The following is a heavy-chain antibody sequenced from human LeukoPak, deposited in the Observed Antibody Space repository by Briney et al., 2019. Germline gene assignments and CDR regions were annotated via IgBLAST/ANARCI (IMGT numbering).Heavy chain of an antibody. D-gene: IGHD3-22*01. Sequence: SETLSLTCTASGGSITDYHWIWIRQPAGKGLEWIGRLYTSGSTNYNPSLKSRVSMSVDTSKKQFSLRLSSVTAADTAIYYCASDYFDRTGYYGFIYWGQGSLVTISS. CDR2: LYTSGST. CDR3: ASDYFDRTGYYGFIY. V-gene: IGHV4-4*07. CDR1: GGSITDYH. J-gene: IGHJ4*02.